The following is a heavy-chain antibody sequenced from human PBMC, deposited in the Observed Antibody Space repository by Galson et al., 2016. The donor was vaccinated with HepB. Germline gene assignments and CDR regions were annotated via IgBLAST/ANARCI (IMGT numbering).Heavy chain of an antibody. V-gene: IGHV4-39*07. D-gene: IGHD3-16*01. CDR1: GASITNSNYY. J-gene: IGHJ4*02. CDR2: IYYSGAS. CDR3: ASRSNYDHFDY. Sequence: ETLSLTCTVSGASITNSNYYWGWIRQPPGKGPEWIGTIYYSGASYYNPSLKTRVTVSDTAKDQFSLKVTSVTAADTAVYFCASRSNYDHFDYWGQGTLVTVSS.